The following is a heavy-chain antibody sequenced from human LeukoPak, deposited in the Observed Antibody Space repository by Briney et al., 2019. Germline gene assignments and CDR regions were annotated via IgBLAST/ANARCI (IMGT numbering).Heavy chain of an antibody. Sequence: SETLSLTCTVSGGSISSSSYYWGWLRQPLGKGLEWIVSIYYSGNTYYTPSLKSRVTISVDTSKNQFSLELRSVTAADTAVYYCARQHIVVVRAATSFDYWGQGTLVTVSS. J-gene: IGHJ4*02. V-gene: IGHV4-39*01. CDR2: IYYSGNT. CDR3: ARQHIVVVRAATSFDY. D-gene: IGHD2-15*01. CDR1: GGSISSSSYY.